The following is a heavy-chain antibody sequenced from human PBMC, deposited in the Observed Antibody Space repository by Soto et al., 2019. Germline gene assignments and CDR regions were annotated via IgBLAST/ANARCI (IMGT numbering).Heavy chain of an antibody. CDR1: GDSFSSSNW. V-gene: IGHV4-4*02. CDR2: IRHTGHT. J-gene: IGHJ4*02. CDR3: GRSPRRVDGKWYVDY. Sequence: QVQLQESGPGLVKPSGTLSLSCGVSGDSFSSSNWWTWIRQPPGKGLERIGDIRHTGHTDISPSLSSRITITIDTSKKEFSLKMTAVTAADTAVYYCGRSPRRVDGKWYVDYWGPGALVIVAS. D-gene: IGHD2-15*01.